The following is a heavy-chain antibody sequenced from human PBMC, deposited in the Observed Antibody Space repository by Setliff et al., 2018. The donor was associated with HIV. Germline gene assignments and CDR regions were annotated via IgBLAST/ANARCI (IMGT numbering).Heavy chain of an antibody. CDR2: IVDSGTA. CDR1: GGSLTNYY. D-gene: IGHD2-8*01. J-gene: IGHJ6*02. Sequence: KASETLSLTCTLYGGSLTNYYWTWIRQSPEKGLEWIGEIVDSGTATYNHSLKSRVTISLDTSKNQFSLKLRSVTAADTGVYYCARVPSCANSWCYIYYYYYYGMDVWGQGTTVTVSS. CDR3: ARVPSCANSWCYIYYYYYYGMDV. V-gene: IGHV4-34*12.